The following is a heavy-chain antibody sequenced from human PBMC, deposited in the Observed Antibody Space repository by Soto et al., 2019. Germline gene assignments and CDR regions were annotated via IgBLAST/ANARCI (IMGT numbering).Heavy chain of an antibody. V-gene: IGHV2-5*02. CDR1: GFSLSTSGVG. D-gene: IGHD3-22*01. CDR3: AHSSGYYDSSGYWDY. J-gene: IGHJ4*02. Sequence: QITLKESGPTLVKPTQTLTLTCTFSGFSLSTSGVGVGWIRQPPGKALEWLALIYWDDDKRYSPSLKSRLTIPKDTSKNQVVLTMTNMDPVDTATYYCAHSSGYYDSSGYWDYWGQGTLVTVSS. CDR2: IYWDDDK.